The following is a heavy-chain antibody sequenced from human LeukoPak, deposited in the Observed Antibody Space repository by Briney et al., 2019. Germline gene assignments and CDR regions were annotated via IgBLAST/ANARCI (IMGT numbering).Heavy chain of an antibody. Sequence: SETLSPTCTVSGGSISSGDYYWSWIRQPPGKGLEWIGYIYYSGSTYYNPSLKSRVTISVDTSKNQFSLKLSSVTAADTAVYYCARHCWTSYYYMDVWGKGTTVTVSS. CDR1: GGSISSGDYY. D-gene: IGHD2-21*01. J-gene: IGHJ6*03. CDR2: IYYSGST. V-gene: IGHV4-30-4*08. CDR3: ARHCWTSYYYMDV.